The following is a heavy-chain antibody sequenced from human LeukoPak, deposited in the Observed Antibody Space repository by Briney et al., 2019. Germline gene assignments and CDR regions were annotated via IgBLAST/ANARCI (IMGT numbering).Heavy chain of an antibody. CDR1: GFTFSSYA. D-gene: IGHD3-10*01. J-gene: IGHJ4*02. V-gene: IGHV3-30-3*01. CDR3: ARAPGGNYGSAPYFDY. CDR2: ISNDGSNK. Sequence: GGSLRLSYAASGFTFSSYAMHWVRQAPGKGLEWVAVISNDGSNKYYADSVKGRFTISRDNSKNTLYLQMNSLRTEDTAVYYCARAPGGNYGSAPYFDYWGQGTLVTVSS.